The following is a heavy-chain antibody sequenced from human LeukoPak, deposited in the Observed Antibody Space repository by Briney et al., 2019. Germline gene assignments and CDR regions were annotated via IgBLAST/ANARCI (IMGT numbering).Heavy chain of an antibody. J-gene: IGHJ4*02. Sequence: SETLSLTCTVSGGSISSGGYYWSWIRQHPGKGLEWIGYIYYSGSTYYNPSLKSRVTISVDTSKNQFSLKLSSVTAADTAVYYCARGVGSYGYDWGQGTLVTVSS. D-gene: IGHD5-18*01. V-gene: IGHV4-31*03. CDR3: ARGVGSYGYD. CDR1: GGSISSGGYY. CDR2: IYYSGST.